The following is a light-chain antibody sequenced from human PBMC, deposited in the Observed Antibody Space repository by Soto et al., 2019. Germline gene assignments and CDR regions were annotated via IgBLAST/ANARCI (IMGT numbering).Light chain of an antibody. J-gene: IGKJ4*01. CDR3: QQYYSSPPT. V-gene: IGKV4-1*01. Sequence: DIVMTQSPDSLAVSLGERATLNCKSSQSVLYSSNNKNYLAWYQQKPGQPPKLLIYWASTRESGVPDRFSGSGSGTDFTLTISSLQAEDVAVYYCQQYYSSPPTFGGGTKVEIK. CDR1: QSVLYSSNNKNY. CDR2: WAS.